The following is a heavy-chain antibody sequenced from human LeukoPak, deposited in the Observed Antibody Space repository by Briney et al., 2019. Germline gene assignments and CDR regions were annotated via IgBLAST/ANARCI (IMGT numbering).Heavy chain of an antibody. Sequence: GGSLRLSCAASGFAFSTYWMSWVRQAPGKGLEWMANIKEDGSDKYYVDSVKGRFTISRDNSKNTLYLQMNSLRAEDTAVYYCAKGGVGATGGWFDPWGQGTLVTVSS. V-gene: IGHV3-7*01. CDR3: AKGGVGATGGWFDP. CDR2: IKEDGSDK. J-gene: IGHJ5*02. D-gene: IGHD1-26*01. CDR1: GFAFSTYW.